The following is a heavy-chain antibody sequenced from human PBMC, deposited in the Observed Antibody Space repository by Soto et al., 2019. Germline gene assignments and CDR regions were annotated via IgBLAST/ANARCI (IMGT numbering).Heavy chain of an antibody. J-gene: IGHJ4*02. V-gene: IGHV4-34*01. D-gene: IGHD4-17*01. CDR2: INHSGST. CDR1: GGSFSGYY. CDR3: ARTYGDYPFDY. Sequence: SETLSLTCAVYGGSFSGYYWSWIRQPPGKGLEWIGEINHSGSTNYNPSLKSRVTISVDTSKNQFSLKLSSVTAADTAVYYCARTYGDYPFDYWGQGTLVTVSS.